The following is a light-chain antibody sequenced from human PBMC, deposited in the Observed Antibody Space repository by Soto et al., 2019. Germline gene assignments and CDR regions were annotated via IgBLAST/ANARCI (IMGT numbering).Light chain of an antibody. CDR3: QQYNNWPRMYT. CDR1: QSVSSN. Sequence: EIVMTQSPATLSVSPGERATLSCRASQSVSSNLAWYQQKPGQAPRLLIYGASTRATGIPARFSGSGSGTEFPLTISGLQSEDFAVYYCQQYNNWPRMYTFGQGTKLEIK. V-gene: IGKV3-15*01. CDR2: GAS. J-gene: IGKJ2*01.